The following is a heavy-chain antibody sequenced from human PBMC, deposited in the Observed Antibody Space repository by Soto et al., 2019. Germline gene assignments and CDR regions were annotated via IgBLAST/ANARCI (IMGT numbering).Heavy chain of an antibody. D-gene: IGHD3-3*01. CDR3: ARGPRIPHYDLWSGYYNGYYFDD. Sequence: XESLSIPCAVYGGSFSGYYWSWIRQPPGKGLEWIGEINHSGSTNYNPSLKSRVTISVDTSKNQFSLKLSSVTAADTAVYYCARGPRIPHYDLWSGYYNGYYFDDWGQGTLVTVSS. V-gene: IGHV4-34*01. J-gene: IGHJ4*02. CDR2: INHSGST. CDR1: GGSFSGYY.